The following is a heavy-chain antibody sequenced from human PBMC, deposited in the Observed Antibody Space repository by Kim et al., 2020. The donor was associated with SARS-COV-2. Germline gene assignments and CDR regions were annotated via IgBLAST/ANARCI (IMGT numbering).Heavy chain of an antibody. J-gene: IGHJ4*02. D-gene: IGHD3-10*01. CDR3: AKSLTSGTRFDY. V-gene: IGHV3-23*01. CDR2: ISNSGVTT. CDR1: GFTFSIYD. Sequence: GGSLRLSCAASGFTFSIYDMSWVRQAPGKGLEWVSTISNSGVTTFYTDSVKGRFTISRDNSKNTFYLQMNSLTAEVTAGYYCAKSLTSGTRFDYWGPGTGVTVSS.